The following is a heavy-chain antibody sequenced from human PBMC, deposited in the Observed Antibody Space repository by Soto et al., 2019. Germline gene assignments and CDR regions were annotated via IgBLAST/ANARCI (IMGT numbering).Heavy chain of an antibody. J-gene: IGHJ6*02. CDR3: AKRRTGTTWGTARQKDYGMDV. Sequence: QPGGSLRLSCAASGFTFSSYAMSWVRQAPGKGLEWVSAISGSGGSTYYADSVKGRFTISRDNSKNTLYLQMNSLRAEDTAVYYCAKRRTGTTWGTARQKDYGMDVWGQGTTVTVSS. CDR1: GFTFSSYA. V-gene: IGHV3-23*01. D-gene: IGHD1-7*01. CDR2: ISGSGGST.